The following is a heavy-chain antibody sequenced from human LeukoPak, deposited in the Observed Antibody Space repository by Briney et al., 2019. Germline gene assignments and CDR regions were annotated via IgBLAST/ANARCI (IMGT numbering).Heavy chain of an antibody. J-gene: IGHJ4*02. CDR3: ARTGGFGTTKFDN. D-gene: IGHD3/OR15-3a*01. Sequence: NPGGSLRLSCAASGFTFSSYTMNWVRQAPGKGLEWVSSITSSGSSIYYADSMRGRFAISRDNAKNSLYLQMSSLRAEDTAVYYCARTGGFGTTKFDNWGQGTLVTVSS. CDR1: GFTFSSYT. V-gene: IGHV3-21*01. CDR2: ITSSGSSI.